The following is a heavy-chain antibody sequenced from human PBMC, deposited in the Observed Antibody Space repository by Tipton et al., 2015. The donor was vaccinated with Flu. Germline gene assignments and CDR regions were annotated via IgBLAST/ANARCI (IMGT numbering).Heavy chain of an antibody. J-gene: IGHJ3*02. CDR2: IHRAGNT. Sequence: LRLSCSVSGDSMGSRYYWGWIRQAPGKGLEWIANIHRAGNTSYNPSLKSRVTLSVDTSNNQFSLKLSSVTAADTGVYYCARLEHPNRAAGAFVIWGQGTMVTVSA. V-gene: IGHV4-38-2*01. D-gene: IGHD1-14*01. CDR3: ARLEHPNRAAGAFVI. CDR1: GDSMGSRYY.